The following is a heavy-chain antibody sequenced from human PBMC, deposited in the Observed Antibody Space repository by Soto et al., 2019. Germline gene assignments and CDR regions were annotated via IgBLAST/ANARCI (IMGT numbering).Heavy chain of an antibody. V-gene: IGHV1-46*02. CDR1: GYTFNNYF. CDR3: ARDLVPIWNYVGLAPGAQHWFDP. D-gene: IGHD1-7*01. Sequence: QVQLVQSGAEVRKPGASVKVSCKASGYTFNNYFMHWVRQAPAQGLEWMGVITPSSGSTTYAKRFQGRPTMTRDTSTSTVYMELRSLRSEDTAVYFCARDLVPIWNYVGLAPGAQHWFDPWGQGTLVTVSS. CDR2: ITPSSGST. J-gene: IGHJ5*02.